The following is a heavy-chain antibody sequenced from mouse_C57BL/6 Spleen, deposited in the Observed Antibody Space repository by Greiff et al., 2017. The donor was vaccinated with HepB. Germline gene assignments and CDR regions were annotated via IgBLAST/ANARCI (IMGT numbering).Heavy chain of an antibody. D-gene: IGHD2-4*01. V-gene: IGHV1-54*01. CDR3: ARSRNGLRRDFDY. J-gene: IGHJ2*01. CDR2: INPGSGGT. CDR1: GYAFTNYL. Sequence: VQRVESGAELVRPGTSVKVSCKASGYAFTNYLIEWVKQRPGQGLEWIGVINPGSGGTNYNEKFKGKATLTADKSSSTAYMQLSSLTSEDSAVYFCARSRNGLRRDFDYWGQGTTLTVSS.